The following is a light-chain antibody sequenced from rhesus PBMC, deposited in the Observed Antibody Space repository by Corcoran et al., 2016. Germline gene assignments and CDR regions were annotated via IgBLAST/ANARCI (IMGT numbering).Light chain of an antibody. Sequence: QAVVTQEPSMTVPPGGPVTPTCGSSTGPVRSDNPPNWFQQKPGQVPRGLMHNGHTKNSWTPVRFSAALAGGKAALTLAGAQSEDEADYNCLLYYNGIHIFGSGTRLTVL. CDR2: NGH. V-gene: IGLV7-76*01. CDR1: TGPVRSDNP. CDR3: LLYYNGIHI. J-gene: IGLJ1*01.